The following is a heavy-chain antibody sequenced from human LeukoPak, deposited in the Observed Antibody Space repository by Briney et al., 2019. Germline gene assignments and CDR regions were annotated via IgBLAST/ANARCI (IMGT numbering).Heavy chain of an antibody. CDR3: ARLGPSSSWYARDY. Sequence: SETLSLTCAVYGGSFSGYYWSWLRQPPGKGLEWIGEINHSGSTNYNPSLKSRVTISVDTSRNQFSLKLSSVTAVDTAVYYCARLGPSSSWYARDYWGQGTLVTVSS. CDR2: INHSGST. CDR1: GGSFSGYY. D-gene: IGHD6-13*01. V-gene: IGHV4-34*01. J-gene: IGHJ4*02.